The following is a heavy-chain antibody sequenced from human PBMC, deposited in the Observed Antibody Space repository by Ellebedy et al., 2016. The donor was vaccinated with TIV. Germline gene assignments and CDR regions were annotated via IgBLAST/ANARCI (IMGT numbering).Heavy chain of an antibody. V-gene: IGHV3-23*01. J-gene: IGHJ4*02. CDR1: GFTFSSYA. Sequence: GGSLRLSXAASGFTFSSYAISWVRQAPGKGLEWVSGISAGATGTDYADSVKGRFTISRDNSKNTVDLEMSSLRADDTAVYYCARGLWWFDNWGQGTLITVSS. D-gene: IGHD2-21*01. CDR2: ISAGATGT. CDR3: ARGLWWFDN.